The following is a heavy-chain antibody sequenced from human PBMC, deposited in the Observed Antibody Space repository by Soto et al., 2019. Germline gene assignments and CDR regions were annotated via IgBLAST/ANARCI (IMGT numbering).Heavy chain of an antibody. CDR3: VREGRGSFDF. D-gene: IGHD5-12*01. CDR1: GFIFTNYA. Sequence: PGESLKISCAASGFIFTNYAMNWDRQAPGKGLEWVSVIGGRGNSAYYADSVQGRFTISRDNSKNTLSLQMSSLTADDTAIYYCVREGRGSFDFWGRGTMVTVSS. J-gene: IGHJ3*01. V-gene: IGHV3-23*01. CDR2: IGGRGNSA.